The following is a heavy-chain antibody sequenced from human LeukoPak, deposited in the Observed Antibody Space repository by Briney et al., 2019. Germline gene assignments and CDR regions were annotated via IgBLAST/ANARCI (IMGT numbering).Heavy chain of an antibody. CDR1: GGSISSYY. CDR2: IYYSGST. V-gene: IGHV4-59*12. D-gene: IGHD1-26*01. CDR3: ASQSQWVTEPRWFDP. J-gene: IGHJ5*02. Sequence: SETLSLTCTVSGGSISSYYWSWIRQPPGKGLEWIGYIYYSGSTNYNPSLKSRVTISVDTSKNQFSLKLSSVTAADTAVYYCASQSQWVTEPRWFDPWGQGTLVTVSS.